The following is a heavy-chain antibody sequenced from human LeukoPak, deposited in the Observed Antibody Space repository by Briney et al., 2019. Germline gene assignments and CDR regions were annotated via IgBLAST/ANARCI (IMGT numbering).Heavy chain of an antibody. Sequence: GESLRLSCAASGFTVSSNYMSWVRQAPGKGLEWVSYISSSSSYTNYADSVKGRFTISRDNAKNSLYLQMNSLRAEDTAVYYCARDPPGMVRGVPSRYFDYWGQGTLVTVSS. CDR3: ARDPPGMVRGVPSRYFDY. CDR2: ISSSSSYT. CDR1: GFTVSSNY. D-gene: IGHD3-10*01. V-gene: IGHV3-11*06. J-gene: IGHJ4*02.